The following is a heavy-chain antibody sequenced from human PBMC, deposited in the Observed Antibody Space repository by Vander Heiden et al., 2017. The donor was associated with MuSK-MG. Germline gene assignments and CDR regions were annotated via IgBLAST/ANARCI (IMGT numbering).Heavy chain of an antibody. CDR2: IYYSGST. Sequence: QLQLQESGPGLVKPSETLSLTCTVSGGSISSSSYYWGWIRQPPGKGLEWIGSIYYSGSTYYNPSLKSRVTISVDTSKNQFSLKLSSVTAAETAVYYCARIPPRSWGSHIGYWGQGTLVTVSS. CDR3: ARIPPRSWGSHIGY. V-gene: IGHV4-39*01. J-gene: IGHJ4*02. CDR1: GGSISSSSYY. D-gene: IGHD7-27*01.